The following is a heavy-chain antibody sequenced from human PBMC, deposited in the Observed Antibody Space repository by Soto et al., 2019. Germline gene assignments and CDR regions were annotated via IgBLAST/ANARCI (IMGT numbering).Heavy chain of an antibody. CDR1: GFTFSSYW. CDR2: INSDGSST. CDR3: ARDIGDTWFDP. D-gene: IGHD3-16*01. Sequence: PXGSLRLSCAASGFTFSSYWMHWVRQAPGKGLVWVSRINSDGSSTSYADSVKGRFTISRDNAKNTLYLQMNSLRAEDTAVYYCARDIGDTWFDPWGQGTLVTVSS. V-gene: IGHV3-74*01. J-gene: IGHJ5*02.